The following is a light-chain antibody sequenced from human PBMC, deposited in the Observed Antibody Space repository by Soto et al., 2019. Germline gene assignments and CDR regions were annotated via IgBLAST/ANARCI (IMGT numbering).Light chain of an antibody. CDR3: CSYAGSYV. CDR2: DVS. CDR1: SSDVGGYNY. V-gene: IGLV2-11*01. Sequence: QSALTQPRSVSGSPGQSVTISCTGTSSDVGGYNYVSWYQQHPVKAPKLMIYDVSKRPSGVPDRFSSSKSGNTASLTISGLQAEDEADYYCCSYAGSYVFGTGTKLTVL. J-gene: IGLJ1*01.